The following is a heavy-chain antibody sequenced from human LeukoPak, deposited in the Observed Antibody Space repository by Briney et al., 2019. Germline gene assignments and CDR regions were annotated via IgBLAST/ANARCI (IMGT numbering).Heavy chain of an antibody. D-gene: IGHD6-13*01. CDR1: GFTFSSYD. CDR3: ARVAAAGKGFDY. Sequence: GGSLRLSCATSGFTFSSYDMHWVRQATGKGLDWVSAIDIAGDTHYPGSVKGRFTISRENAKNSLYLQMNSLGAGDTAVYYCARVAAAGKGFDYWGQGTLVTVSS. CDR2: IDIAGDT. V-gene: IGHV3-13*01. J-gene: IGHJ4*02.